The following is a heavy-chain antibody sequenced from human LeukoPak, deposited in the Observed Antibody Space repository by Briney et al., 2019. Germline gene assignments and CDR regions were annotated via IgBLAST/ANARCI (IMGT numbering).Heavy chain of an antibody. D-gene: IGHD2-2*01. J-gene: IGHJ4*02. V-gene: IGHV4-39*07. Sequence: SETLSLTCTVSGGSISSYYWGWIRQPPGKGLEWIGSVFYRGSPYYNPSLNSRLTISVDTSKSQFSLDLTSVTAADTAVYYCARGGGFCNSISCYFDFWGQGTLVTVSS. CDR3: ARGGGFCNSISCYFDF. CDR2: VFYRGSP. CDR1: GGSISSYY.